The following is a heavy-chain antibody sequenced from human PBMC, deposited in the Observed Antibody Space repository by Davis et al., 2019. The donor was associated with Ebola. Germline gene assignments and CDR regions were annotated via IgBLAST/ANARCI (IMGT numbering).Heavy chain of an antibody. CDR1: GYTFTSYY. V-gene: IGHV1-2*02. CDR2: INPNSGGT. CDR3: ARDDFGSHNWFDP. D-gene: IGHD3-3*01. J-gene: IGHJ5*02. Sequence: ASVKVSCKASGYTFTSYYMHWVRQAPGQGLEWMGWINPNSGGTNYAQKFQGRVTMTRDTSISTAYMELSRLRSDDTAVYYCARDDFGSHNWFDPWGQGTLATVSS.